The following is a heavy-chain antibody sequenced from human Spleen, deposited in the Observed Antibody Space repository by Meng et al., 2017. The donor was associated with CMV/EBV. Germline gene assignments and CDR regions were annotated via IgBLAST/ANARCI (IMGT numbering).Heavy chain of an antibody. CDR3: AKGGAKLRFLELDY. D-gene: IGHD3-3*01. V-gene: IGHV3-30*02. J-gene: IGHJ4*02. CDR2: LRYDGGHQ. CDR1: GFNLSHYG. Sequence: GGSLRLSCAVSGFNLSHYGMHWVRQAPGKGLEWVTFLRYDGGHQEYADSVRGRFIISRDISKNTLYLQMNRLRPEDTGVYYCAKGGAKLRFLELDYWGQGTLVTVSS.